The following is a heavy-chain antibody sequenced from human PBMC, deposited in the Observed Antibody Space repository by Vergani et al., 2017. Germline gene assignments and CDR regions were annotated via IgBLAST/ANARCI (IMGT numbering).Heavy chain of an antibody. V-gene: IGHV4-39*07. CDR1: GGSISSSSYY. D-gene: IGHD3-10*01. CDR2: IYYSGST. J-gene: IGHJ4*02. CDR3: ARSERTGSYYNPFDY. Sequence: QLQLQESGLGLVKPSETLSLTCTVSGGSISSSSYYWGWIRQPPGKGLEWIGSIYYSGSTYYNPSLKSRVTISVDTSKNQFSLKLSSVTAADTAVYYCARSERTGSYYNPFDYWGQGTLVTVSS.